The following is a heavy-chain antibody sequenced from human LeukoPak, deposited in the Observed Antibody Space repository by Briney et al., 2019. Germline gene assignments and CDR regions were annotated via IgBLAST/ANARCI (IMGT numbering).Heavy chain of an antibody. CDR2: INPDGSAK. D-gene: IGHD3-3*02. V-gene: IGHV3-7*01. J-gene: IGHJ6*02. CDR1: GFTFSNFW. CDR3: ARHFSTYSYGLDV. Sequence: PGGSLRLSCAASGFTFSNFWMSWVPEAPGKGLEWVTNINPDGSAKYYVDSVKGRFTISRDNAENSLYLQMNSLRPEDTAVYYCARHFSTYSYGLDVWGQGTTVTVSS.